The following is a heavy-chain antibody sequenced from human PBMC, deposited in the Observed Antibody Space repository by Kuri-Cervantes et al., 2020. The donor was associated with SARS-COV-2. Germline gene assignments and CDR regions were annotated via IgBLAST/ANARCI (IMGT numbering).Heavy chain of an antibody. CDR1: GYTFTSYG. CDR3: ARVRYIVGATETYYFDY. CDR2: ISTYYGDT. V-gene: IGHV1-18*01. Sequence: ASVKVSCKASGYTFTSYGIGWVRQAPGQGLEWMGWISTYYGDTDYAQSFQDRVTMTTDTSTSTAYMELKSLRSDDTAVYYCARVRYIVGATETYYFDYWGQGTLVTVSS. J-gene: IGHJ4*02. D-gene: IGHD1-26*01.